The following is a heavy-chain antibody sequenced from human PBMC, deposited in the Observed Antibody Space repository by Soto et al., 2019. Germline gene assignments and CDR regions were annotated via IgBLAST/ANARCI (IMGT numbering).Heavy chain of an antibody. CDR3: ARVMVVVATRYYYYYYGMDV. CDR1: GGTFSSYA. Sequence: SVKVSCKASGGTFSSYAISWVRQAPGQGLEWMGGIIPIFGTANYAQKFQGRVTITADESTSTAYMELSSLRSEDTAVYYCARVMVVVATRYYYYYYGMDVWGQGTTVTVSS. CDR2: IIPIFGTA. V-gene: IGHV1-69*13. J-gene: IGHJ6*02. D-gene: IGHD2-15*01.